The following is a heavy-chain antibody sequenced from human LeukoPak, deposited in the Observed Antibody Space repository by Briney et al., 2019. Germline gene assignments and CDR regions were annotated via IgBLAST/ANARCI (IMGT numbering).Heavy chain of an antibody. CDR1: GFTFSSYG. V-gene: IGHV3-33*06. CDR3: AKDYYDTSGYHGSAGYFDY. D-gene: IGHD3-22*01. J-gene: IGHJ4*02. CDR2: IWYDGSNE. Sequence: GGSLRLSCAASGFTFSSYGMHWVRQASGKGLEWVAVIWYDGSNEYYADSVKGRFTISRDNSKNTLYLQMNSLRAEDTAVYYCAKDYYDTSGYHGSAGYFDYWGQGTLVTVFS.